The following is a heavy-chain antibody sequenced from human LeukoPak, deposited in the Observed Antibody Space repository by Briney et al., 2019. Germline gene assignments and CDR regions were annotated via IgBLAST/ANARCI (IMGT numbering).Heavy chain of an antibody. V-gene: IGHV4-59*01. CDR2: IYYSGST. CDR3: ARVYRTTSYDAFDI. D-gene: IGHD4-11*01. Sequence: NPSETLSLTCTVSGGSISSYYWSWLRQPPGKGLEWIGYIYYSGSTKYNPSLKSRVTISVDTPKNQFSLKLSSVTAADTAVYYCARVYRTTSYDAFDIWGQGTVVTVSS. CDR1: GGSISSYY. J-gene: IGHJ3*02.